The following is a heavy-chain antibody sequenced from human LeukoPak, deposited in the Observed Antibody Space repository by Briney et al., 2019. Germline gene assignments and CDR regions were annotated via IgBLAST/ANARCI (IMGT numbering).Heavy chain of an antibody. D-gene: IGHD1-26*01. CDR2: IYYSGST. J-gene: IGHJ4*02. Sequence: PSETLSLTCTVSGASISSSSYYWGWIRQPPGKGLEWIGSIYYSGSTYYNPSLKSRVTISVDTSKNQFSLKLSSVTAADTAVYYCARQRGNRIVGATGGLFDYWGQGTLVTVSS. CDR3: ARQRGNRIVGATGGLFDY. V-gene: IGHV4-39*07. CDR1: GASISSSSYY.